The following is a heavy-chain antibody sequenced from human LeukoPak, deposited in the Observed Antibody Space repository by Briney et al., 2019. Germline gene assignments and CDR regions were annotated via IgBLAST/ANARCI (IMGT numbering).Heavy chain of an antibody. J-gene: IGHJ6*02. D-gene: IGHD6-13*01. CDR1: GFTFSSFW. CDR3: AKDPGGAAAGYYYYYYGMDV. Sequence: GGSLRLSCAASGFTFSSFWMSWVRQAPGKGLEWVANIKEDGSEKYYVDSVKGRFTISRDNAKNSLYLQMNSLRAEDTAVYYCAKDPGGAAAGYYYYYYGMDVWGQGTTVTVSS. CDR2: IKEDGSEK. V-gene: IGHV3-7*01.